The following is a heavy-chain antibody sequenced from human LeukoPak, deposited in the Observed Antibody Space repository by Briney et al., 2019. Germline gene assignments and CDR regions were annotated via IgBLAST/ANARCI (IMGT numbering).Heavy chain of an antibody. D-gene: IGHD2-21*02. CDR2: ISGSGRSI. CDR1: GFTFSDYG. J-gene: IGHJ4*02. V-gene: IGHV3-21*01. CDR3: ARYYFYCGGDCFVDY. Sequence: GGSLRLSCAASGFTFSDYGVNWVRQAPGKGLEWVSSISGSGRSIFYADSVRGRFTISRDNAKNSLYLQMNSLRAEDTAVYYCARYYFYCGGDCFVDYWGQGTLVTVSS.